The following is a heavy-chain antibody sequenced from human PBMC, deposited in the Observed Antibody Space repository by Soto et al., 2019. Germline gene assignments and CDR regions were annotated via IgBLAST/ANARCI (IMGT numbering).Heavy chain of an antibody. Sequence: EVQLVESGGGLVKPGGSLRLSCAASGFTFSSYSMNWVRQAPGKGLEWVSSISSSSSYIYYADSVKGRFTISRDNAKNSLCLQMNSLRAEDTAVYYCARVQDIVVVPAAMWGDYYYMDVWGKGTTVTVSS. J-gene: IGHJ6*03. V-gene: IGHV3-21*01. CDR1: GFTFSSYS. D-gene: IGHD2-2*01. CDR3: ARVQDIVVVPAAMWGDYYYMDV. CDR2: ISSSSSYI.